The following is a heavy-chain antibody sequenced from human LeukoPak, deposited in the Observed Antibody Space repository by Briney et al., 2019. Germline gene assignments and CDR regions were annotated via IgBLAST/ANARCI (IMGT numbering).Heavy chain of an antibody. CDR1: GFTFDDYA. J-gene: IGHJ4*02. CDR3: AKDSSSWLEYYFDY. CDR2: ISWNSDSI. D-gene: IGHD6-13*01. Sequence: GRSLRLSCAASGFTFDDYAMHWVRQAPGKGLEWVSGISWNSDSIGYADSVKGRFTISRDNAKNSLYLQMNSLRAEDMALYYCAKDSSSWLEYYFDYWGQGTLVTVSS. V-gene: IGHV3-9*03.